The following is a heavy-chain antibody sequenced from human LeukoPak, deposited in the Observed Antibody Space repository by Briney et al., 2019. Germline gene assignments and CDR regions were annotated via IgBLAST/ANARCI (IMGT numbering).Heavy chain of an antibody. D-gene: IGHD1-26*01. V-gene: IGHV4-4*02. J-gene: IGHJ4*02. CDR1: GGSISGTNW. CDR3: SRESGAFCPFGY. Sequence: GTLSLTCGVSGGSISGTNWWSWVRQPPGQGLEWIGEISLAGQTNYNPSLNGRVTMSLDKSSKQLSLNLTSVTAADTATYYCSRESGAFCPFGYWGQGTLVIVSS. CDR2: ISLAGQT.